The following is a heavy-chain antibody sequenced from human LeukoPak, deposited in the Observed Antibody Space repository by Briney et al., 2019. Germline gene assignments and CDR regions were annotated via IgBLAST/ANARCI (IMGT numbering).Heavy chain of an antibody. CDR3: AKDLGYCSSTSCYWYYYYMDV. CDR2: ISGSGASR. V-gene: IGHV3-23*01. CDR1: GFTFSNYG. Sequence: PGGSLRLSCAASGFTFSNYGMSWVRQAPGKGLEWVSGISGSGASRYYADSVKGRFTISRDNSKNTVYLQMNSLRGEDAAVYYCAKDLGYCSSTSCYWYYYYMDVWGKGTTVTVSS. J-gene: IGHJ6*03. D-gene: IGHD2-2*01.